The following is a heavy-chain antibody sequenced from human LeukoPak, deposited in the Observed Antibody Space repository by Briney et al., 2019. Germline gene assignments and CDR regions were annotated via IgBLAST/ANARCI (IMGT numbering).Heavy chain of an antibody. Sequence: SETLSLTCAVYGGSFSGYYWSWIPQPPGKGLEWIGEINHSGSTNYNPSLKSRVTISVDTSKNQFSLKLSSVTAADTAVYYCARVRIAAKPLYNWFDPWGQGTLVTVSS. CDR2: INHSGST. CDR1: GGSFSGYY. CDR3: ARVRIAAKPLYNWFDP. V-gene: IGHV4-34*01. D-gene: IGHD6-6*01. J-gene: IGHJ5*02.